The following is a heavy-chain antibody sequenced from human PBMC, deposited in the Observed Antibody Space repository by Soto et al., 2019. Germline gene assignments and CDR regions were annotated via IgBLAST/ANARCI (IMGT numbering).Heavy chain of an antibody. V-gene: IGHV4-4*02. CDR2: IYHSGST. CDR3: ARYIAASGTYYLDF. D-gene: IGHD6-13*01. CDR1: GGSISSNNW. Sequence: QVQLEESGPGLAKPSGNLSLTCTVSGGSISSNNWWSWVRQPPGKGLEWIGEIYHSGSTNYNPSLKSRVIISVDTSKNQFSLRLSSVTAADTAVYYCARYIAASGTYYLDFWGQGTLVTVSS. J-gene: IGHJ4*02.